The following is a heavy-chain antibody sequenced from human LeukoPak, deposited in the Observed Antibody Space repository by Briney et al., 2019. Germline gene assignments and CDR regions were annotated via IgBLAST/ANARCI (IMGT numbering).Heavy chain of an antibody. V-gene: IGHV3-33*06. CDR1: GFTFSSYG. CDR2: IWYDGSNK. J-gene: IGHJ6*03. D-gene: IGHD2-2*01. Sequence: GGSLRLSCAASGFTFSSYGMHWVRQAPGKGLEWVAVIWYDGSNKYYADSVKGRFTISRDNSKNTLYLQMNSLRAEDTAVYYCAKGHPAHHYYYYMDVWGKGTTVTVSS. CDR3: AKGHPAHHYYYYMDV.